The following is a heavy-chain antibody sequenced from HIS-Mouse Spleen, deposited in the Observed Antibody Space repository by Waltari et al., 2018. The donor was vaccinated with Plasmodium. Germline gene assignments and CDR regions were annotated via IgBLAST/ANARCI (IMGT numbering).Heavy chain of an antibody. CDR2: INHSGST. D-gene: IGHD3-10*01. V-gene: IGHV4-34*01. CDR3: ARGLRGHYWYFDL. Sequence: QVQLQQWGAGLLKPSETLSLTCAVYGGSFSGYYWSWDRQPPGKGLEWIGEINHSGSTNYNPSLKSRVTISVDTSKNQFSLKLSSVTAADTAVYYCARGLRGHYWYFDLWGRGTLVTVSS. CDR1: GGSFSGYY. J-gene: IGHJ2*01.